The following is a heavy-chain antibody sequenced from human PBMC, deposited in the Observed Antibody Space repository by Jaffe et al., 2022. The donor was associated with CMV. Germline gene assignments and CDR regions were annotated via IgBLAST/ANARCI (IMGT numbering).Heavy chain of an antibody. V-gene: IGHV4-59*01. Sequence: QVQLQESGPGLVKPSETLSLTCTVSGGSISSYYWSWIRQPPGKGLEWIGYIYYSGSTNYNPSLKSRVTISVDTSKNQFSLKLSSVTAADTAVYYCAREGIAGSSWPYYYYYMDVWGKGTTVTVSS. CDR2: IYYSGST. CDR3: AREGIAGSSWPYYYYYMDV. CDR1: GGSISSYY. D-gene: IGHD6-13*01. J-gene: IGHJ6*03.